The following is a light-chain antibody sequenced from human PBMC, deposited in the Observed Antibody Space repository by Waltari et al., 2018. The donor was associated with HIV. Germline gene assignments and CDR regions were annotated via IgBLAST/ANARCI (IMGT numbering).Light chain of an antibody. CDR2: SNN. V-gene: IGLV1-44*01. Sequence: QSVLTQPPSASGTPGQRVTISCSGSSSNLGGNTVNWYQQLPGTAPKLLIYSNNQRPSGVPDRFSGSKSGTSASLAISGLQSEDEADYYCAAWDDSQYVFGTGTKVTVL. CDR3: AAWDDSQYV. J-gene: IGLJ1*01. CDR1: SSNLGGNT.